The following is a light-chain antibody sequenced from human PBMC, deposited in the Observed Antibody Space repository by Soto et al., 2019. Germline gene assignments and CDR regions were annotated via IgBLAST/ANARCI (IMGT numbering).Light chain of an antibody. J-gene: IGKJ5*01. Sequence: EIRMSQSYVPLSVYTEARATPSFRASQSVRSNLAWYQQKPGQAPRLLIYGASTRATGIPARFSGSGSGTEFTLTISSLQSEDFAVYYCQQYNNWPPITFGQRTRLQIK. CDR3: QQYNNWPPIT. CDR1: QSVRSN. CDR2: GAS. V-gene: IGKV3-15*01.